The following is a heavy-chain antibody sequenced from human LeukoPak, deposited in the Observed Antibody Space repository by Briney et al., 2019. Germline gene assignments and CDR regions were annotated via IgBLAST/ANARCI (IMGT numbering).Heavy chain of an antibody. D-gene: IGHD1-26*01. Sequence: GGSLSLSCAASGFTFGSYSMNWVRQAPGKGLEWVSFISSLSGTREYADSVKGRFTISRDNAKNSLYLQMNSLRVEDTAVYYCARDQGGSYSYWGQGTLVTVSS. V-gene: IGHV3-48*01. J-gene: IGHJ4*02. CDR3: ARDQGGSYSY. CDR1: GFTFGSYS. CDR2: ISSLSGTR.